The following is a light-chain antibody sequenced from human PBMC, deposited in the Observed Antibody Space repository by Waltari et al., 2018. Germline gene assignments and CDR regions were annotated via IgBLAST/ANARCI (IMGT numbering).Light chain of an antibody. CDR2: EGT. CDR1: SSDVGSYTL. V-gene: IGLV2-23*01. CDR3: CSYAHSSRVV. J-gene: IGLJ2*01. Sequence: QSALTQPASVSGSPGQSITISCTGTSSDVGSYTLVSWYQHYPGKAPKLMIYEGTKRPSGVSNRFSGSKSGNTASLTISGLQAEDEADYHCCSYAHSSRVVFGGGTKVTVL.